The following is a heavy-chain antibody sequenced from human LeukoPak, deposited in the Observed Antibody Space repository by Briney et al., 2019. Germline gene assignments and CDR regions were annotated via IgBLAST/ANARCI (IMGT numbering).Heavy chain of an antibody. CDR1: GGSMSPYH. J-gene: IGHJ3*02. V-gene: IGHV4-59*01. CDR2: IYYSGST. D-gene: IGHD4-11*01. CDR3: AREYSSSRSLDI. Sequence: SETLSLTCTVSGGSMSPYHWGWIRQPPGKGLEWTGYIYYSGSTNYNPSLKSRVTISVDTSKNQFSLKLSSVTAADTAVYYCAREYSSSRSLDIWGQGTMVTVSS.